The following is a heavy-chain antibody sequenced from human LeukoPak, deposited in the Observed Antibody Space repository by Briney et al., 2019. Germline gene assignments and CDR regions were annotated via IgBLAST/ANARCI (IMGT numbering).Heavy chain of an antibody. V-gene: IGHV1-2*02. Sequence: ASVKVSCKASGYTFTGYYMHWVRQAPGQGLEWMGWINPNSGGTNYAQKFQGRVTMTRDTSISTAHMELSRLRSDDTAVYYCARDRVRCSSTSCYFYWFDPWGQGTLVTVSS. J-gene: IGHJ5*02. CDR3: ARDRVRCSSTSCYFYWFDP. CDR2: INPNSGGT. CDR1: GYTFTGYY. D-gene: IGHD2-2*01.